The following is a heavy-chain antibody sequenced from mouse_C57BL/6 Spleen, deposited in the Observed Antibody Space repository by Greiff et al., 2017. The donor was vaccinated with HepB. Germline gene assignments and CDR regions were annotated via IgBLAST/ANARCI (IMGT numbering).Heavy chain of an antibody. CDR1: GYTFTTYP. D-gene: IGHD1-1*01. CDR3: AGGPAHYYGSSPWFAY. V-gene: IGHV1-47*01. CDR2: FHPYNDDT. J-gene: IGHJ3*01. Sequence: QVQLQQSGAELVKPGASVKMSCKASGYTFTTYPIEWMKQNHGKSLEWIGNFHPYNDDTKYNEKFKGKATLTVEKSSSTVYLELSRLTSDDSAVYYCAGGPAHYYGSSPWFAYWGQGTLVTVSA.